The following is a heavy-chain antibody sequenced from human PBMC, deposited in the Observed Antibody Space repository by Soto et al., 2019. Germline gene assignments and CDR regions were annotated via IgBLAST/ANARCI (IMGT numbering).Heavy chain of an antibody. CDR3: AKGRPGVAAAPDY. J-gene: IGHJ4*02. V-gene: IGHV3-11*05. Sequence: PGGSLRLSCAASGFSFSDSYMSWVRQAPGKGLEWVAYISGSSGYTGYADSVKGRFTISRDNAKNTLFLHMTNLRAGDTALYFCAKGRPGVAAAPDYWGQGTLVTVSS. D-gene: IGHD2-21*01. CDR1: GFSFSDSY. CDR2: ISGSSGYT.